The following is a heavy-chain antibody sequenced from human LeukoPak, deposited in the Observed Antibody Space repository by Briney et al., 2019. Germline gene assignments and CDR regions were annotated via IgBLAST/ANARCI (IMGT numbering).Heavy chain of an antibody. CDR2: IYPGDSHV. J-gene: IGHJ2*01. V-gene: IGHV5-51*01. Sequence: GESLKISCNGPEYRFTNYWVDWVRQMPGKGLEWMGIIYPGDSHVRYSPSFQGQVTISADRSISTAYLQWSSLKASDTAMYYCASETAAGYFDLWGRGTLVTVSS. D-gene: IGHD6-13*01. CDR1: EYRFTNYW. CDR3: ASETAAGYFDL.